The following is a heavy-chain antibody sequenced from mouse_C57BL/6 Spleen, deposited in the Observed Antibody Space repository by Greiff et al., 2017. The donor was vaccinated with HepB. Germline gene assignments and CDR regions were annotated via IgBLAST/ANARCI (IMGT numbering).Heavy chain of an antibody. CDR2: IDPSDSYT. CDR1: GYTFTSYW. J-gene: IGHJ4*01. Sequence: VQLQQPGAELVRPGASVKLSCKASGYTFTSYWMHWVKQRPGQGLEWIGEIDPSDSYTNYNQKFKGKSTLTVDKSSSTAYMQLSSLTSEDSAVYYCASGVMDYWGQGTSVPLSS. V-gene: IGHV1-69*01. CDR3: ASGVMDY.